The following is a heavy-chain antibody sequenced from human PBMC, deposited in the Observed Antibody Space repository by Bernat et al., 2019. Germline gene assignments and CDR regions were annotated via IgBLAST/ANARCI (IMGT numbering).Heavy chain of an antibody. V-gene: IGHV4-34*01. D-gene: IGHD2-2*01. CDR1: GGSFSGYY. Sequence: QVQLQQWGAGLLKPSETLSLTCAVYGGSFSGYYWSWIRQPPGKGLEWIGEINHSGSTNYNPSLKSRVTISVDTSKNQFSLKLSSVTAADTAVYYCARVDGGTSGYYYYYMDVWGKGTTVTVSS. J-gene: IGHJ6*03. CDR3: ARVDGGTSGYYYYYMDV. CDR2: INHSGST.